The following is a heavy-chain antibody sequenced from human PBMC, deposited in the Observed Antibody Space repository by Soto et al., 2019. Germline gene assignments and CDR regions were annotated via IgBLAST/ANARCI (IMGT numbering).Heavy chain of an antibody. D-gene: IGHD6-19*01. CDR2: IRVSGVST. J-gene: IGHJ4*02. CDR3: APNGGWYPSA. Sequence: RRAPGRGLEWSSPIRVSGVSTYSAASVKGRFTISRDNSKDTLYLQMNSLRAEATPVYYYAPNGGWYPSAWGQGTLFTVSS. V-gene: IGHV3-23*01.